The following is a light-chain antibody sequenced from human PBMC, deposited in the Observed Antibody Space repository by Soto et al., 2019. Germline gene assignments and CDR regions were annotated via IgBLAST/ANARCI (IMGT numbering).Light chain of an antibody. Sequence: DIQLTQSPSFLSASVGDRVTITCGASQDISDYLAWYQQRPGKAPKLLIYAASTLQSGVPSRFSGSGSGTEFTLTISSLQPEDFATYSCQQLNSYPLTFGGGTRLEI. CDR1: QDISDY. J-gene: IGKJ5*01. CDR2: AAS. V-gene: IGKV1-9*01. CDR3: QQLNSYPLT.